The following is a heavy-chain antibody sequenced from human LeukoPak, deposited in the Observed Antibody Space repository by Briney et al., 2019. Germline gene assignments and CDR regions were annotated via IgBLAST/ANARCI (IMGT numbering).Heavy chain of an antibody. V-gene: IGHV3-74*01. Sequence: GRSLRLSCAASGFTFSSYWMHWVRQTPGKGLVWVSRITSDGSSTIYADSVKGRFTISRDNAKSTLYLQMNSLRDEDTAVYYCGRGGSRGFSGFDVNYFDYWGQGTRATVSS. D-gene: IGHD5-12*01. CDR3: GRGGSRGFSGFDVNYFDY. J-gene: IGHJ4*02. CDR2: ITSDGSST. CDR1: GFTFSSYW.